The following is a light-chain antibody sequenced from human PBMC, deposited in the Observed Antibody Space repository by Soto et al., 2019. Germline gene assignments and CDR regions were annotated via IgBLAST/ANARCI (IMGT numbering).Light chain of an antibody. CDR1: QSVSSY. V-gene: IGKV3-11*01. Sequence: EIVLTQSPATLSLSPGERATLSCRASQSVSSYLAWYQQKPGQAPRLLIYDTSNRATGIPARFSGSGSGTELYLHISSLGAEDSAVYYCPQRYIVPPSSISFGQGTLLDTK. CDR2: DTS. J-gene: IGKJ5*01. CDR3: PQRYIVPPSSIS.